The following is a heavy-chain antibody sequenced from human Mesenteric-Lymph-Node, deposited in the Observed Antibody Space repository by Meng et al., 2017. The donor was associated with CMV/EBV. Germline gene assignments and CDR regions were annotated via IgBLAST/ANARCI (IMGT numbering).Heavy chain of an antibody. CDR3: ARGNRVYYYYGMDV. D-gene: IGHD3-10*01. J-gene: IGHJ6*02. V-gene: IGHV6-1*01. CDR1: GDSVSSNSAA. Sequence: SQTLSLTCAISGDSVSSNSAAWNWIRQSPSRGLEWLGRTYYRFNYYNDYAVSVKSRITINPDTSKNQFSLQLNSVTPEDTAVYYCARGNRVYYYYGMDVWGQGTTVTVSS. CDR2: TYYRFNYYN.